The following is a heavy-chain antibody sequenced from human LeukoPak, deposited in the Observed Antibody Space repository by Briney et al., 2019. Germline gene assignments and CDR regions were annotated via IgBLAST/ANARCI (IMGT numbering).Heavy chain of an antibody. CDR3: AKAKLRFLEWLFGYFDY. Sequence: GGSLRLSCAASGFTFSSYAMSWVRQAPGKGLEWVSAISGSGGSTYYADSVKGRFTISRDNSKNTLYLQMNSLRAEDTAVYYCAKAKLRFLEWLFGYFDYWGQGTLVTVSS. CDR1: GFTFSSYA. CDR2: ISGSGGST. D-gene: IGHD3-3*01. V-gene: IGHV3-23*01. J-gene: IGHJ4*02.